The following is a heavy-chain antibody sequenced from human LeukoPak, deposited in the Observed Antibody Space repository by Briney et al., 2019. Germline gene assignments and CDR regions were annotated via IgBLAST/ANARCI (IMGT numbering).Heavy chain of an antibody. CDR3: ARDESPLDGSGSYYLFDY. CDR2: IIPILGIA. CDR1: GGTFSSYA. Sequence: SVKVSCKASGGTFSSYAISWVRQAPGQGLEWMGRIIPILGIANYAQKFQGRVTITADKSTSTAYMELSSLRSEDTAVYYCARDESPLDGSGSYYLFDYWGQGTLVTVSS. J-gene: IGHJ4*02. V-gene: IGHV1-69*04. D-gene: IGHD3-10*01.